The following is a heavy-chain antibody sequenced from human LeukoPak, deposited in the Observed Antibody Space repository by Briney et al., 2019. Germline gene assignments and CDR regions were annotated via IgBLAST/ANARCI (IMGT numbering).Heavy chain of an antibody. Sequence: GGSLRLSCAASGFDFSTYAMHWVRLTPGKGLEFVSAISKSGDDTPYGNDVKGRFTISRDNIKNTVDLEMGSLRVDDTGIYYCARIPEYWGQGTVVTVSS. CDR2: ISKSGDDT. CDR3: ARIPEY. J-gene: IGHJ1*01. CDR1: GFDFSTYA. D-gene: IGHD2-2*01. V-gene: IGHV3-64*01.